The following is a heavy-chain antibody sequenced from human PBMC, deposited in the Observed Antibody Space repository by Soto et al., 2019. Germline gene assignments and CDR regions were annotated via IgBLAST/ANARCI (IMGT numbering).Heavy chain of an antibody. CDR1: GYTFSSYP. D-gene: IGHD6-13*01. J-gene: IGHJ6*02. CDR2: INAGSDST. V-gene: IGHV1-3*01. CDR3: ARDRYSAAGTDYYYGMDV. Sequence: ASVKVSCKGSGYTFSSYPVQWVRQAPGQSLEWMGWINAGSDSTKYSEKLQGRVTITRDTSASTVYMELSSLRSEDTAVYYCARDRYSAAGTDYYYGMDVWGQGTTVTVSS.